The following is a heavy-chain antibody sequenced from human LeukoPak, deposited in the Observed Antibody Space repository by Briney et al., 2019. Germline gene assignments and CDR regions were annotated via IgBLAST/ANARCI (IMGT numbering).Heavy chain of an antibody. CDR3: ARTYGSGIGNAFDI. V-gene: IGHV5-10-1*01. Sequence: GESLKISCKGSGYTFTSYWISRVRQMPGKGLEWMGRIDPSDSYTNYGPSFQGHVTISADKSISTAYLQWSSLKASDTAMYYCARTYGSGIGNAFDIWGQGTMVTVSS. CDR1: GYTFTSYW. D-gene: IGHD3-10*01. J-gene: IGHJ3*02. CDR2: IDPSDSYT.